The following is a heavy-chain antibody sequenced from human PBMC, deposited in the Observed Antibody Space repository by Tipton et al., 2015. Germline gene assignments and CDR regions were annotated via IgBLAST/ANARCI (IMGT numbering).Heavy chain of an antibody. J-gene: IGHJ4*02. D-gene: IGHD3-22*01. CDR1: GGSIISDDYY. CDR3: AREVWYNDSTGYDY. CDR2: FHYAGKT. V-gene: IGHV4-39*07. Sequence: TLSLTCTVSGGSIISDDYYWGWIRQSPGKGLEWIGSFHYAGKTHYNPSLRSRVAISVETSKDQFSLHLSSVTAADTAVYYCAREVWYNDSTGYDYWGQGTLVTVSS.